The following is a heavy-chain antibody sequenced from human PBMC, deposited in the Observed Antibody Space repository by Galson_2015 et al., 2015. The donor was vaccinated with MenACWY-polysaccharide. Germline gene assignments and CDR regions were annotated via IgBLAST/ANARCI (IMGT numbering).Heavy chain of an antibody. V-gene: IGHV1-3*01. CDR1: GYIFSRYT. J-gene: IGHJ4*02. D-gene: IGHD4-17*01. CDR3: AQLGTGTTKVFDN. Sequence: SCKASGYIFSRYTIHWMRQAPGQRLEWMGWINVGNGVAKYSQKFQGRVTINRDTSANTAYMEVRSLRSEDTGVYFCAQLGTGTTKVFDNWGQGTLVSVSS. CDR2: INVGNGVA.